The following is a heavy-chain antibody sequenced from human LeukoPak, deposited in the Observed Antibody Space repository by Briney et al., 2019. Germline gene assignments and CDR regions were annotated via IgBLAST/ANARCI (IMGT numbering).Heavy chain of an antibody. Sequence: SETLSLTCTVSGGSISSSSYYWGWIRQPPGKGLEWIGSTYYSGSTYYNPSLKSRVTISVDTTKNQFSLKLSSVTAADTAVYYCARSIIVVVAAGALDIWGQGTMVTVSS. CDR3: ARSIIVVVAAGALDI. CDR2: TYYSGST. D-gene: IGHD2-21*02. CDR1: GGSISSSSYY. J-gene: IGHJ3*02. V-gene: IGHV4-39*07.